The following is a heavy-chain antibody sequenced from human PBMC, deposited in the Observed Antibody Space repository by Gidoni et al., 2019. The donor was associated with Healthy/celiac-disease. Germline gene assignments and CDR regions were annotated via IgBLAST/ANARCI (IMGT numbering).Heavy chain of an antibody. CDR2: ISYDGSNK. CDR3: AFPSSSSEGGTVDY. Sequence: QVQLVESGGGVVQPGRSLRLSCAASGFTFSSYAMHWVRQAPGKGLEWVAVISYDGSNKYYADSVKGRFTISGDNSKNTLYLQMNSLRAEDTAVYYCAFPSSSSEGGTVDYWGQGTLVTVSS. J-gene: IGHJ4*02. D-gene: IGHD6-6*01. V-gene: IGHV3-30*01. CDR1: GFTFSSYA.